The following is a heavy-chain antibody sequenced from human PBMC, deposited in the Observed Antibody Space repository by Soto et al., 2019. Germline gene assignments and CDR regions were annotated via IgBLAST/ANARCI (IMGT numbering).Heavy chain of an antibody. D-gene: IGHD3-9*01. J-gene: IGHJ6*02. CDR3: ARSLKYYDILTADYYYYSGMDV. Sequence: GEALKISCKGSGYSFTSYWIGWVRQMPGKGLEWMGIIYPGDSDTRYSPSFQGQVTISADKSISTAYLQWSSLKASDTAMYYCARSLKYYDILTADYYYYSGMDVWGQGTTVTGSS. V-gene: IGHV5-51*01. CDR2: IYPGDSDT. CDR1: GYSFTSYW.